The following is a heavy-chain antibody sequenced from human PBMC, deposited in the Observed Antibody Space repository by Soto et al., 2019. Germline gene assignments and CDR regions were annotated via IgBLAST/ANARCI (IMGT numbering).Heavy chain of an antibody. J-gene: IGHJ6*02. CDR1: GGSISSYY. Sequence: TSETLSLTCTVSGGSISSYYCSWIRQSAGKGLEWIGRIDTSGTTNYNPSLKSRVTMSVDASKSQFSLNLSSVTAADTAVYYCARGPRGYVYYHGMDVWGQGTTVTVSS. CDR2: IDTSGTT. D-gene: IGHD3-16*01. CDR3: ARGPRGYVYYHGMDV. V-gene: IGHV4-4*07.